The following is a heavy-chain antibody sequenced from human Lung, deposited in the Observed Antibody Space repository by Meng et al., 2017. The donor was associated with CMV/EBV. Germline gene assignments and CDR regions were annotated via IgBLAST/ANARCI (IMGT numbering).Heavy chain of an antibody. J-gene: IGHJ4*01. D-gene: IGHD1-26*01. CDR3: SRDLIHWDMNGSPTRIDPFDY. CDR2: ITSASGFT. V-gene: IGHV3-21*01. CDR1: GFTFSGYA. Sequence: GESXKISCAASGFTFSGYAMNWVRQAPGKGLEWISSITSASGFTFYADSVKGRFTISRDNAKDSVYLQMNSLRAEDTALYYCSRDLIHWDMNGSPTRIDPFDYWGQGTRVTVSS.